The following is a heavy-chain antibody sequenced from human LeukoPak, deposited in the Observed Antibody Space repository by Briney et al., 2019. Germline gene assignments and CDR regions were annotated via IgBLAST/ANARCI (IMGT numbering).Heavy chain of an antibody. CDR2: INPSGGST. J-gene: IGHJ2*01. CDR1: GYTLTRYY. Sequence: GASVKVSCKPSGYTLTRYYMYWVRQGPGQGLEWMGIINPSGGSTSYAQKFQGRVTMTRDTSTNTVYMELSSLRSEDTAVFYCVRGASSIAALNPFWYFDLWGRGTLVTVSS. CDR3: VRGASSIAALNPFWYFDL. D-gene: IGHD6-6*01. V-gene: IGHV1-46*01.